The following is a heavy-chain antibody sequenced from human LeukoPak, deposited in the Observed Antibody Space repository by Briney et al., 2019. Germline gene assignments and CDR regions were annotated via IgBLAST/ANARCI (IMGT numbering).Heavy chain of an antibody. CDR1: GGSISSYY. V-gene: IGHV4-4*07. J-gene: IGHJ4*02. Sequence: SETLSLTCTVSGGSISSYYWSWIRQPAGKGLEWIGRTYSSGTINYNPSLKSRVTMSVDTSKNQFSLTLSSVTAADTAVYYCARGAYYYESTSWGQGALVTVSS. D-gene: IGHD3-22*01. CDR3: ARGAYYYESTS. CDR2: TYSSGTI.